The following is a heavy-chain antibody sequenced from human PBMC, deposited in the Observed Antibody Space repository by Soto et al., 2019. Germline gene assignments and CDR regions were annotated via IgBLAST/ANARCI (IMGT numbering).Heavy chain of an antibody. CDR3: ARRKEGSGPHSFNS. V-gene: IGHV1-8*01. CDR1: GYIFITYD. Sequence: QVQLVQSGAEVQKPGASVKVSGKASGYIFITYDINWVRQAPVQGLEWMGWMNPYNGNAGYGQKSKGRGNTTSTTSISTAYMELSSMSANDTARYFCARRKEGSGPHSFNSWGQGTLVTVSS. J-gene: IGHJ4*02. CDR2: MNPYNGNA.